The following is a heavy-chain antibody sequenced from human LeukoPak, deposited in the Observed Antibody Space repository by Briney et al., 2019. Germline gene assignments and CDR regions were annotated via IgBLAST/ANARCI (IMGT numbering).Heavy chain of an antibody. D-gene: IGHD3-22*01. Sequence: GGSLRLSCAASGFTLDDYAMHWGRQAPGKGLEWVSLIIGDGGSTYYAHSVKGRFHISRDNSKNSLYLQMNSLRTEDTALYYCAKDIHYYYDSSGYPAYWGQGNLVTVSS. V-gene: IGHV3-43*02. J-gene: IGHJ4*02. CDR3: AKDIHYYYDSSGYPAY. CDR2: IIGDGGST. CDR1: GFTLDDYA.